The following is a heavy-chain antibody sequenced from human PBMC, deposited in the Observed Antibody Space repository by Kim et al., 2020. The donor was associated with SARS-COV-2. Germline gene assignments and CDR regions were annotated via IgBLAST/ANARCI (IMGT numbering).Heavy chain of an antibody. D-gene: IGHD2-2*01. V-gene: IGHV1-69*13. CDR3: ARFFPVPEIVVVPAATQGGNYGMDV. CDR1: GGTFSSYA. J-gene: IGHJ6*02. Sequence: SVKVSCKASGGTFSSYAISWVRQAPGQGLEWMGGIIPIFGTANYAQKFQGRVTITADESTSTAYMELSSLRSEDTAVYYCARFFPVPEIVVVPAATQGGNYGMDVWGQGTTVTVSS. CDR2: IIPIFGTA.